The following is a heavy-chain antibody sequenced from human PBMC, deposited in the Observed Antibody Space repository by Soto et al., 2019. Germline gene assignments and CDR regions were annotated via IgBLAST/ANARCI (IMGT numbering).Heavy chain of an antibody. Sequence: VKVSCKASGYIFTAYSMHWVRQAPGQGLEWMGVVNPSGGSTNYAQKFQGRITMTRDTSTSTVYMDLSSLTSEDTAVYYCAREENCSDGICYSEYFQRWGQGTLVTVSS. CDR1: GYIFTAYS. V-gene: IGHV1-46*01. CDR3: AREENCSDGICYSEYFQR. J-gene: IGHJ1*01. D-gene: IGHD2-15*01. CDR2: VNPSGGST.